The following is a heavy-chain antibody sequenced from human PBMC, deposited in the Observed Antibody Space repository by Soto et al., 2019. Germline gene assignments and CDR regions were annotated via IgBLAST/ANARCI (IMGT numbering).Heavy chain of an antibody. V-gene: IGHV1-18*01. J-gene: IGHJ6*02. CDR3: AREGPAPCCYSGMDV. CDR2: ISAYNGNT. Sequence: QVQLVQSGGEVKKPGASVKVSCKTSRYSFTTSGISWVRQAPGQGLEWMGWISAYNGNTNYAQKLQARVTMTTDTPTSTAYIELRSRRSDDTAVYSCAREGPAPCCYSGMDVWCQGNAVTVSS. CDR1: RYSFTTSG. D-gene: IGHD2-21*02.